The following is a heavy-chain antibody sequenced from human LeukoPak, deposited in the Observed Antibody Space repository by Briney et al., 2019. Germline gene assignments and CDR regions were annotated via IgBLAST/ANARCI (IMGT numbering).Heavy chain of an antibody. Sequence: PGGSLRLSCAASGFTFSTYSMHWVRQAPGKGLEWVAAISYDGSNKRYADSVKGRFTISRDNSKNTLYLQMNSLRADNTAVYYCARGLRIAVAGNIDYWGQGTLVTVSS. CDR3: ARGLRIAVAGNIDY. CDR2: ISYDGSNK. CDR1: GFTFSTYS. J-gene: IGHJ4*02. V-gene: IGHV3-30*04. D-gene: IGHD6-19*01.